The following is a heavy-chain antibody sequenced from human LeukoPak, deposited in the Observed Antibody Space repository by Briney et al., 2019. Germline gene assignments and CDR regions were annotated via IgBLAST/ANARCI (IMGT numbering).Heavy chain of an antibody. J-gene: IGHJ3*02. Sequence: PSETLSLTCAVYGGSFSGYYWSWIRQPPGKGLEWIGEINHSGSTNYNPSLKSRVTISVDTSKNQFSLKLSSVTAADTAVYYCARNYYDSSGYRRDAFDIWGQGTMVTVSS. D-gene: IGHD3-22*01. CDR2: INHSGST. CDR3: ARNYYDSSGYRRDAFDI. CDR1: GGSFSGYY. V-gene: IGHV4-34*01.